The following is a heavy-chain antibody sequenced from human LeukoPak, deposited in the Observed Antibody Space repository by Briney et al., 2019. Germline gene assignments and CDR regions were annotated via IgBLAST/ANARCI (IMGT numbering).Heavy chain of an antibody. CDR3: ARESVAYYYGSGSYLSFDY. J-gene: IGHJ4*02. V-gene: IGHV4-34*01. D-gene: IGHD3-10*01. CDR2: INHSGST. Sequence: SETLSLTCAVYGGSFSGYYWSWIRQPPGKGLEWIGEINHSGSTNYNPSLKSRVTISVDTSKNQFSLKLSSVNAADTAVYYCARESVAYYYGSGSYLSFDYWGQGTLVTVSS. CDR1: GGSFSGYY.